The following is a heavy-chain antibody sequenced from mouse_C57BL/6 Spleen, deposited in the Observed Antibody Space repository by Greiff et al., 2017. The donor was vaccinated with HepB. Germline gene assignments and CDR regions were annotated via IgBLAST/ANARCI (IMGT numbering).Heavy chain of an antibody. CDR2: IDPSDSYT. CDR1: GYTFTSYW. D-gene: IGHD2-3*01. J-gene: IGHJ2*01. CDR3: ARSEDGYYTSFDY. Sequence: VQLQQPGAELVRPGTSVKLSCKASGYTFTSYWMHWVKQRPGQGLEWIGVIDPSDSYTNYNQKFKGKATLTVDTSSSTAYMQLSSLTSEDSAVYYCARSEDGYYTSFDYWGQGTTLTVSS. V-gene: IGHV1-59*01.